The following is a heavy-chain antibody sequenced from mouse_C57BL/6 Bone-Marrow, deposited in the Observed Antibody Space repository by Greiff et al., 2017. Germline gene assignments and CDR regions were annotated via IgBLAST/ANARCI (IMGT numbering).Heavy chain of an antibody. CDR2: IWSGGST. Sequence: VQLKESGPGLVQPSQSLSITCTVSGFSLTSYGVHWVRQSPGKGLEWLGVIWSGGSTDYNEAFISRLSISKDNSKSQIFFKMKSLQADDTAIYYCARDIYDGAWFAYWGQGTLVTVSA. CDR3: ARDIYDGAWFAY. D-gene: IGHD2-3*01. J-gene: IGHJ3*01. CDR1: GFSLTSYG. V-gene: IGHV2-2*01.